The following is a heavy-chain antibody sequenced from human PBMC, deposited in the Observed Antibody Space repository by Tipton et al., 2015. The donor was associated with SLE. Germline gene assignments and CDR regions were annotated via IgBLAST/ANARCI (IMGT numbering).Heavy chain of an antibody. V-gene: IGHV4-59*08. Sequence: TLSLTCTVSGGSISTYYWSWIRQPPGKGLEWIGYIYYSGSTDYNPSLKSRVTISVDTSKNQFSLKLSSVTAADTAVYYCARHVVGRFDYWGQGTLVTVSS. CDR1: GGSISTYY. CDR2: IYYSGST. CDR3: ARHVVGRFDY. J-gene: IGHJ4*02. D-gene: IGHD1-26*01.